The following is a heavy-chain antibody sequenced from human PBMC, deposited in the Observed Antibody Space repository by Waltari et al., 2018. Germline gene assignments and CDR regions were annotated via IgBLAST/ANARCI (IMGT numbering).Heavy chain of an antibody. D-gene: IGHD3-3*02. CDR1: AGSISSSSYY. CDR2: ISYSGST. J-gene: IGHJ5*02. CDR3: ARFSKSANWIDP. V-gene: IGHV4-39*01. Sequence: QLQLQESGPGLVKPSETLSLTCTVSAGSISSSSYYWGWIRQPPGKGLEWIGSISYSGSTYYNTSLMSRVTISVDTSKNQFSLKLTSVIAAETAVFYCARFSKSANWIDPWGQGTLVTVSS.